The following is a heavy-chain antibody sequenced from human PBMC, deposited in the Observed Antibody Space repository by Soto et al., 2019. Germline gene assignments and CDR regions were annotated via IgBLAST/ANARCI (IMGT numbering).Heavy chain of an antibody. CDR3: ARHYTTSRVGAWFDP. CDR2: TTAASDTI. D-gene: IGHD3-3*01. V-gene: IGHV3-48*02. J-gene: IGHJ5*02. CDR1: GFTFSIYT. Sequence: EVQLVESGGGLAQPGGSLRLSCEAAGFTFSIYTMNWVRQAPGKGLEWVSYTTAASDTIYYADSVKGRFTISRDNAKNSLYLQMNSLRDEDTAVYYCARHYTTSRVGAWFDPWGQGTLVTVSS.